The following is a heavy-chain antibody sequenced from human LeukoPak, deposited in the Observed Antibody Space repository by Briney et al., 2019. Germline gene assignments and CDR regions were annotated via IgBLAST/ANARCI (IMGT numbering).Heavy chain of an antibody. J-gene: IGHJ5*02. CDR1: GFTFSSYS. CDR2: ISSSSSTI. D-gene: IGHD6-13*01. CDR3: ARVYSSSWYMDWFDP. V-gene: IGHV3-48*04. Sequence: GGSLRLSCAAPGFTFSSYSMNWVRQAPGKGLEWVSYISSSSSTIYYADSVKGRFTISRDNAKNSLYLQMNSLRAEDTAVYYCARVYSSSWYMDWFDPWGQGTLVTVSS.